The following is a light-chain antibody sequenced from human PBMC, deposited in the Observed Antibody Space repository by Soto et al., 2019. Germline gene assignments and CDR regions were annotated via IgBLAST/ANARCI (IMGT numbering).Light chain of an antibody. CDR3: QQYDGYPWT. Sequence: DIQMTQSPSTLSASVGDRVTITCRASQSISTWLAWYQQKPGKAPNLLIYDASSLESGTPSRFSGSGSGTEFTLTISSLQPDDFATYYCQQYDGYPWTFGQGTKVESK. CDR1: QSISTW. V-gene: IGKV1-5*01. CDR2: DAS. J-gene: IGKJ1*01.